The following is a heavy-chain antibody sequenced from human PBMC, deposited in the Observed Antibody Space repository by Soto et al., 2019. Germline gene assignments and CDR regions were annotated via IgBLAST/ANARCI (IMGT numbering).Heavy chain of an antibody. J-gene: IGHJ3*02. CDR2: IYSGGST. V-gene: IGHV3-53*01. CDR1: GFTFSSNY. Sequence: XESLSLSCASSGFTFSSNYMSWVGQAPGKGLEWVSVIYSGGSTYYADSVKGRFTISRDNSKNTLYLQMNSLRAEDTAVYYCARDQLDIGAFDIWGQGTMVTVSS. CDR3: ARDQLDIGAFDI. D-gene: IGHD2-2*03.